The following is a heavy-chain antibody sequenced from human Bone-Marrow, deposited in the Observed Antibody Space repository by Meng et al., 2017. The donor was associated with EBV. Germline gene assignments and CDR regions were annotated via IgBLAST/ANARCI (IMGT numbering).Heavy chain of an antibody. CDR2: INPDNGNT. J-gene: IGHJ4*02. Sequence: QVQLVQSGAEVKKPXASVKVSCKASGYTFTTYAMHWVRQAPGQRFEWMAWINPDNGNTRYSLKLQGRVTVTRDTSASTAHMELSSLRSEDTAVYYCAREGKLIGPYYYDYWGQGTLVTVSS. CDR3: AREGKLIGPYYYDY. CDR1: GYTFTTYA. D-gene: IGHD2/OR15-2a*01. V-gene: IGHV1-3*01.